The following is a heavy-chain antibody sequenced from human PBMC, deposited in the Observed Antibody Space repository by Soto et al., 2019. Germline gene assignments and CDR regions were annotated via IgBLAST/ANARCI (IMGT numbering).Heavy chain of an antibody. D-gene: IGHD3-3*01. V-gene: IGHV1-18*01. Sequence: APLKGSCKSSGYTFTRDRISRGRQDPEQELEWMGWISAYNGNTNYAQKLQGRVTITADESTSTAYMELSSLRSEDTAVYYCARAYYYDFWSGYYLGWFDPWGQGTLVTVSS. J-gene: IGHJ5*02. CDR3: ARAYYYDFWSGYYLGWFDP. CDR2: ISAYNGNT. CDR1: GYTFTRDR.